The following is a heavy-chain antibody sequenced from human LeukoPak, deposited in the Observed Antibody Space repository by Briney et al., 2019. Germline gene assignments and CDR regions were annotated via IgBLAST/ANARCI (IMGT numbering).Heavy chain of an antibody. CDR2: INHSGST. J-gene: IGHJ4*02. CDR1: GGSFSGYY. Sequence: PSESLSLTCAVYGGSFSGYYWSWIRQPPGKGLEWIGEINHSGSTNYNPSLKSRVTISVDTSKNQFSLKLSSLTAAETAEHYCARGRVPAAITFDYWGQGTLVTVSS. CDR3: ARGRVPAAITFDY. D-gene: IGHD2-2*01. V-gene: IGHV4-34*01.